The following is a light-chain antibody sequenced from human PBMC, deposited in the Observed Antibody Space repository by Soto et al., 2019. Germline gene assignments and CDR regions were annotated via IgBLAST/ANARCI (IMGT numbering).Light chain of an antibody. V-gene: IGKV1-39*01. CDR1: QSIGTY. CDR3: QQSYSAPRT. Sequence: DIQMTQSPSSLPASVGDRIGITCRASQSIGTYLSWYQQKPGKAPKLLIYGASSLQSGVPSRFSGSGSETGFTLTISSLQPEDFATYYCQQSYSAPRTFGQGTKVEIK. J-gene: IGKJ2*01. CDR2: GAS.